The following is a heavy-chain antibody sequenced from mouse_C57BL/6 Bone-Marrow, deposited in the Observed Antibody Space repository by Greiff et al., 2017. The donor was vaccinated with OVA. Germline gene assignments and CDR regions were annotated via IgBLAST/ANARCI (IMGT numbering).Heavy chain of an antibody. CDR2: INPNNGGT. V-gene: IGHV1-18*01. CDR3: ARCPMDLNSDGGYYAMDY. CDR1: GYTFTDYN. J-gene: IGHJ4*01. Sequence: EVQLQESGPELVKPGASVKIPCKASGYTFTDYNMDWVKQSHGKSLEWIGDINPNNGGTIYNQKFKGKATLTVDKSSSTAYMELRSLTSEDTAVDYCARCPMDLNSDGGYYAMDYWGQGTSVTVSS.